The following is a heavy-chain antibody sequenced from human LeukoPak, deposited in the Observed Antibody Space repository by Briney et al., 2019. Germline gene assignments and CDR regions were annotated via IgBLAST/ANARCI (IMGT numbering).Heavy chain of an antibody. D-gene: IGHD5-18*01. CDR3: ARGVTFHPPDS. V-gene: IGHV4-4*07. J-gene: IGHJ4*02. CDR1: ADSISSYY. Sequence: SETLSLTCTVSADSISSYYWSWIRQPAGKGLEWIGRVYTSGRTNYNPSLKSRVTMSVDTSKNHFSLNLTSVTAADTAVYYCARGVTFHPPDSWGQGTLVTFSS. CDR2: VYTSGRT.